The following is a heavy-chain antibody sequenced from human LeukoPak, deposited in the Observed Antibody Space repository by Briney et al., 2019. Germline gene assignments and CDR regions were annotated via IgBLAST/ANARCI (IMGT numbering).Heavy chain of an antibody. D-gene: IGHD1-1*01. CDR2: IIPILNIP. V-gene: IGHV1-69*04. CDR3: AREKMEVGYYGLDV. J-gene: IGHJ6*02. CDR1: GGTFDNSA. Sequence: SVKVSCKASGGTFDNSAINWVRQAPGQGLEWMGRIIPILNIPNYAQKLQGRVTIAADKSTSTAYVELSSLRSDDTAVYYCAREKMEVGYYGLDVWGQGTTVTVSS.